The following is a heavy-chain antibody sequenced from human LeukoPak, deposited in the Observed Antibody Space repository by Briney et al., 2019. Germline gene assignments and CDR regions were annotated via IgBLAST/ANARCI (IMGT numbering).Heavy chain of an antibody. Sequence: PGGSLRLSCAASGFTFSNSGMHWVRQAPGKGLEWVAFLRYDGNNKFYTDSVKGRFTISRDNAKNSLYLQMNSLRDEDTGVFYCAKVDSSSWGIPDYWGQGTQVTVSS. CDR2: LRYDGNNK. CDR3: AKVDSSSWGIPDY. CDR1: GFTFSNSG. V-gene: IGHV3-30*02. D-gene: IGHD3-22*01. J-gene: IGHJ4*02.